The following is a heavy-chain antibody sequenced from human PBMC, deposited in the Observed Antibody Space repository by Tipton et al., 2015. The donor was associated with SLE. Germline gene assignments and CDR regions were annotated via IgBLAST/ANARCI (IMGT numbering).Heavy chain of an antibody. J-gene: IGHJ4*02. CDR1: GFTVSSNY. V-gene: IGHV3-53*05. D-gene: IGHD3-3*01. Sequence: SLRLSCAASGFTVSSNYMTWVRQAPGKGLEWVSVIYSGGDTYYADSVKGRFTISRDNSRNTVYLQMGSLRAEDTALYYCARRDFTNCYDYWGQGTVVTVSS. CDR3: ARRDFTNCYDY. CDR2: IYSGGDT.